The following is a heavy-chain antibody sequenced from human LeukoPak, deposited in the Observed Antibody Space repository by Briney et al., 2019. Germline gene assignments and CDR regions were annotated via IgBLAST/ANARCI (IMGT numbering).Heavy chain of an antibody. CDR2: IYYSGST. CDR3: ARVRSDILTGYYQFDY. CDR1: GGSISSYH. V-gene: IGHV4-59*01. Sequence: SETLSLTCTVSGGSISSYHWSWIRQPPGKGLEWIGYIYYSGSTNYNPSLKSRVTISVDTSKNQFSLKLSSATAADTAVYYCARVRSDILTGYYQFDYWGQGTLVTVSS. J-gene: IGHJ4*02. D-gene: IGHD3-9*01.